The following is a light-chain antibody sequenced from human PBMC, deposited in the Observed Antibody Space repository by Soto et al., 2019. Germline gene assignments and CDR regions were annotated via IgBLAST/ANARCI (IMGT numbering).Light chain of an antibody. V-gene: IGKV1-6*01. J-gene: IGKJ1*01. CDR3: LHDHTYPWT. Sequence: IQMTQSPSSLSAIAGDRVTIACRASQDIGNDLGWYQQMPGKAPKLLIFAASTLQSGVSSRFSGSGSGTHFTLTIGNLHPEDAATYYCLHDHTYPWTFGQGTKVEVK. CDR1: QDIGND. CDR2: AAS.